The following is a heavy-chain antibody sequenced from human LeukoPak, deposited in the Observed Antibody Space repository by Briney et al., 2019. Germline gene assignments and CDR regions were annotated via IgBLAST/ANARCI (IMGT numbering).Heavy chain of an antibody. V-gene: IGHV3-23*01. CDR2: ISGSDGRT. Sequence: GGSLRLSCAASGFTFSSYWMSWVRQAPGKGLEWVSAISGSDGRTYYADSVKGRFTISRDNSKNTLYLQMNSLRAEDTAAYYCAKDLYDSYGSRFDYWGQGTLVTVSS. D-gene: IGHD5-18*01. CDR3: AKDLYDSYGSRFDY. J-gene: IGHJ4*02. CDR1: GFTFSSYW.